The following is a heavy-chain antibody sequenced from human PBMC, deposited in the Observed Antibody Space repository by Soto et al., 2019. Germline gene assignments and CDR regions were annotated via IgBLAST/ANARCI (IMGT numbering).Heavy chain of an antibody. V-gene: IGHV4-39*01. CDR3: ARTMGSWLSFDY. J-gene: IGHJ4*02. CDR1: GGSISSSSYY. Sequence: PSETLSLTCTVSGGSISSSSYYWGWIRQPPGKGLEWIGSIYYSGSTYYNPSLKSRVTISVDTSKNQFSLKLSSVTAADTALYYCARTMGSWLSFDYWGQGTLVTVSS. D-gene: IGHD3-9*01. CDR2: IYYSGST.